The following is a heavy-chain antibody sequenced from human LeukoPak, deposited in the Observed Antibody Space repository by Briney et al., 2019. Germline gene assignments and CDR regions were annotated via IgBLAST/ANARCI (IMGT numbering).Heavy chain of an antibody. D-gene: IGHD5-18*01. J-gene: IGHJ6*03. V-gene: IGHV1-18*01. CDR3: ARERRDSSDYYYYYMDV. CDR1: GGTFSSYA. Sequence: GASVKVSCKASGGTFSSYAISWVRQAPGQGLEWMGWISAYNGNTNYAQKLQGRVTMTTDTSTSTAYMELRSLRSEDTAVYYCARERRDSSDYYYYYMDVWGKGTTVTVSS. CDR2: ISAYNGNT.